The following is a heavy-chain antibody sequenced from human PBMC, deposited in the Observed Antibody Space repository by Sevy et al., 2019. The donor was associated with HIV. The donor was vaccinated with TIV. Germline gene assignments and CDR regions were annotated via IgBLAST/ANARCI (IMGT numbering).Heavy chain of an antibody. D-gene: IGHD3-9*01. Sequence: SETLSLTCGVSGASVCAANDYWSWIRQPPGKGLEWIGYVSYFRSTNYNPSLKSRVTISQDTSKKEFSLKLSSVTPADTAVYYCARDQYYDISTGLDAKDVWGQGTTVTVSS. CDR3: ARDQYYDISTGLDAKDV. CDR2: VSYFRST. J-gene: IGHJ6*01. V-gene: IGHV4-61*01. CDR1: GASVCAANDY.